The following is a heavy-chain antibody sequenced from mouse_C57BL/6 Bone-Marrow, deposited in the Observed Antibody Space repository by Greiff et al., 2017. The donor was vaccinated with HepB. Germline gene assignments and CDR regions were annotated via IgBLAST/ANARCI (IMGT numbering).Heavy chain of an antibody. CDR3: ARDLWYYEGSSYYAMDY. CDR2: INPSNGGT. V-gene: IGHV1-53*01. CDR1: GYTFTSYW. J-gene: IGHJ4*01. D-gene: IGHD1-1*01. Sequence: VQLQQPGTELVKPGASVKLSCKASGYTFTSYWMHWVKQRPGQGLEWIGNINPSNGGTNYNEKFKNKATLTVDKSSSTAYMQLSSLTSEDSAVYYCARDLWYYEGSSYYAMDYWGQGTSVTVSS.